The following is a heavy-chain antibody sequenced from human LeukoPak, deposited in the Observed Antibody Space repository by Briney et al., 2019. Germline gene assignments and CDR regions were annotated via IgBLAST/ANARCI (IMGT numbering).Heavy chain of an antibody. D-gene: IGHD6-19*01. J-gene: IGHJ4*02. V-gene: IGHV3-23*01. CDR3: ARDYSGWYFDY. CDR2: IVGSGVTT. Sequence: GGSLRLSCVASGFTFSNYGMNWVRQAPGKGLEWVSGIVGSGVTTYYADSVKGRFTISRDNSKNTLYLHMNGLRVEDTAIYYCARDYSGWYFDYWGQGTLVTVSS. CDR1: GFTFSNYG.